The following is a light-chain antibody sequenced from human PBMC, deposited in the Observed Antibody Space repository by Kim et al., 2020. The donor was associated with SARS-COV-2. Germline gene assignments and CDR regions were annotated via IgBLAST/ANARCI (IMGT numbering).Light chain of an antibody. J-gene: IGLJ2*01. V-gene: IGLV3-19*01. Sequence: SSELTQDPAVSVALGQTVRITCQGDSLRSYYASWYQQKPGQAPVLVIYGESNRPSGIPDRFSGSRSGNTASLTITGAQAEDEGDYYCDSRDSSGNHLVFGGGTRLTVL. CDR2: GES. CDR1: SLRSYY. CDR3: DSRDSSGNHLV.